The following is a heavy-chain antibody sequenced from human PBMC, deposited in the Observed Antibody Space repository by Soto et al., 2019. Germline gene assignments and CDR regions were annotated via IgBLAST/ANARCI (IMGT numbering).Heavy chain of an antibody. D-gene: IGHD6-19*01. CDR2: IYGGGTT. CDR3: VQTTGWPGFDF. V-gene: IGHV3-53*01. Sequence: EVQLVESGGGLIQPGGSLRLSCAASGFAVSSKYMTWVRQAPEKGLEWVSVIYGGGTTYYADSVKGRFTISRDTSKNTLYLQMNSRRAEDTAVYYCVQTTGWPGFDFWGQGTLVTVSS. J-gene: IGHJ4*02. CDR1: GFAVSSKY.